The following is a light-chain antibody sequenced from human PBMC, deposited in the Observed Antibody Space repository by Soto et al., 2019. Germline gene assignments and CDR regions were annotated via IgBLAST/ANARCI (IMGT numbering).Light chain of an antibody. J-gene: IGLJ2*01. Sequence: QSALTQPASVSGSPGQSITISCTGTSSDVGGYNYVSWYQQHPGKAPKLMIYDVSNRPSGVSNRFSGSKSGNTASLTISGLQPEDGANYSASSYTSTSTLVVFAGGPKLTVL. CDR3: SSYTSTSTLVV. CDR1: SSDVGGYNY. CDR2: DVS. V-gene: IGLV2-14*01.